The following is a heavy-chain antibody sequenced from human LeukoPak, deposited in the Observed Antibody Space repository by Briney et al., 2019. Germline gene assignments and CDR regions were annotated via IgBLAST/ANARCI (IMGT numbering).Heavy chain of an antibody. CDR2: IYYSGST. CDR1: GGSISSHY. V-gene: IGHV4-59*11. D-gene: IGHD4-17*01. J-gene: IGHJ4*02. Sequence: PSETLSLTCTVSGGSISSHYWSWIRQPPGKGLEWIGYIYYSGSTNYNPSLKGRVTISVDTSKNQFSLKLSSVTAADTAVYNCARDNYGYDYWGQGTLVTVSS. CDR3: ARDNYGYDY.